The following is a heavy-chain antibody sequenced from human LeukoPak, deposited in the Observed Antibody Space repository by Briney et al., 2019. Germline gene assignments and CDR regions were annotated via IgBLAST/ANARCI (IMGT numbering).Heavy chain of an antibody. Sequence: PSETLSLTCTVSGVSMSTYQWTWIRQPPGKRLEWIGYISARGSTNYNPSLRSRVTISVDTSKNQFSLNLSSATAADAAVYYCASRDYGYDYWGQGTLVTVSS. D-gene: IGHD3-10*01. J-gene: IGHJ4*02. CDR2: ISARGST. V-gene: IGHV4-4*09. CDR3: ASRDYGYDY. CDR1: GVSMSTYQ.